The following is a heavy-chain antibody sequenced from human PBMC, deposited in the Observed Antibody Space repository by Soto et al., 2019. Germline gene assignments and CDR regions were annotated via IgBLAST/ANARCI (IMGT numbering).Heavy chain of an antibody. CDR3: AKGGNSRLDY. CDR1: GFTVSSNY. CDR2: IYIGGST. V-gene: IGHV3-53*01. D-gene: IGHD2-21*02. J-gene: IGHJ4*02. Sequence: EVQLVESGGGLIQPGGSLRLSCAASGFTVSSNYMSWVRQAPGKGLEWVSVIYIGGSTYYADAVKGRFTITRDHSKNKLYLQMNGLRGEDTDVYYCAKGGNSRLDYWGQGTLVTVSS.